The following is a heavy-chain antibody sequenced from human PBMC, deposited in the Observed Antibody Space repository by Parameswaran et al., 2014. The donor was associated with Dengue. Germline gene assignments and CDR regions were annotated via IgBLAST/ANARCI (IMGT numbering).Heavy chain of an antibody. J-gene: IGHJ4*02. V-gene: IGHV3-48*03. CDR2: ISNSGSPI. Sequence: VRQMPGKGLEWVSYISNSGSPIYYADSVKGRFTISRDNAKNSLYLQMNSLRAEDTAVYYCARASPDYFDSRTFDYWGQGTLVTVSS. CDR3: ARASPDYFDSRTFDY. D-gene: IGHD3-22*01.